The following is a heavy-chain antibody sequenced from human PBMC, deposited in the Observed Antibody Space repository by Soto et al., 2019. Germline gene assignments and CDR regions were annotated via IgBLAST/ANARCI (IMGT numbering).Heavy chain of an antibody. J-gene: IGHJ2*01. V-gene: IGHV4-34*01. Sequence: QVQLQQWGAGLLKPSETLSLTCAVYGGSFSGYYWSWIRQPPGKGLEWIGEINHSGSTNYNPSLKSRVIISVDTSKNQFSLKLSSVTAADTAVYYCARGRATPRNWGYGLGTYWYFDLWGRGTLVTVSS. CDR3: ARGRATPRNWGYGLGTYWYFDL. CDR1: GGSFSGYY. D-gene: IGHD7-27*01. CDR2: INHSGST.